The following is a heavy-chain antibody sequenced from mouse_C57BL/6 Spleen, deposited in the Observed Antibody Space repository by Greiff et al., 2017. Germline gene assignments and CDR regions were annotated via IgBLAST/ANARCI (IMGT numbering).Heavy chain of an antibody. CDR1: GYTFTSYW. J-gene: IGHJ3*01. CDR2: IDPSDSYT. V-gene: IGHV1-69*01. Sequence: QVQLQQPGAELVMPGASVKLSCKASGYTFTSYWMHWVQQRPGQGLEWIGEIDPSDSYTNYNQKLKGKSTLTVDKSSSTAYMQLSSLTSEDAAVYYCARGDSSGFLAYWGQGTLVTVSA. CDR3: ARGDSSGFLAY. D-gene: IGHD3-2*02.